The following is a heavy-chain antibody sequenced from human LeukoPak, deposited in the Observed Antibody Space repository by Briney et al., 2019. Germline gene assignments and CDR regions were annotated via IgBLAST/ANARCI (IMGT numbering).Heavy chain of an antibody. CDR2: IQYDGSNE. Sequence: GGSLRLSCAASRFTSSSYGMHWVRQAPGKGLEWVAYIQYDGSNEQYADSVKGRFTISRDNAKNSLYLQMNSLRAEDTAVYYCARKNYDSSGYWLGIFDYWGQGTLVTVSS. D-gene: IGHD3-22*01. CDR3: ARKNYDSSGYWLGIFDY. J-gene: IGHJ4*02. V-gene: IGHV3-30*12. CDR1: RFTSSSYG.